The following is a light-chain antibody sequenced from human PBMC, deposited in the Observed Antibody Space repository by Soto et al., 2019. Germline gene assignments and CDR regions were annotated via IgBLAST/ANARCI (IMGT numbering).Light chain of an antibody. CDR1: QSVSSSY. V-gene: IGKV3-20*01. Sequence: EIVLTQSPATLSLSPGERATLSCRASQSVSSSYLAWYQQQPGQAPRLLISGASSRATGIPDRFSGSGSGTDFTLTISRLEPEDFAVYYCQQYGSSPPRYTFGQGTKLEIK. CDR3: QQYGSSPPRYT. J-gene: IGKJ2*01. CDR2: GAS.